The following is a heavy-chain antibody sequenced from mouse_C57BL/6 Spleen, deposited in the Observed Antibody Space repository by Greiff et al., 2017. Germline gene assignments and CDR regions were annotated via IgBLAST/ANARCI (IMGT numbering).Heavy chain of an antibody. Sequence: EVKLMESGGDLVKPGGSLKLSCAASGFTFSSYGMSWVRQTPDKRLEWVATISSGGSYNYYPDSVKGRFTISRDNAKNTLYLQMSSLKSEDTAMYYCARRRAITTVVGDYFDYWGQGTTLTVSS. J-gene: IGHJ2*01. CDR3: ARRRAITTVVGDYFDY. CDR1: GFTFSSYG. D-gene: IGHD1-1*01. CDR2: ISSGGSYN. V-gene: IGHV5-6*02.